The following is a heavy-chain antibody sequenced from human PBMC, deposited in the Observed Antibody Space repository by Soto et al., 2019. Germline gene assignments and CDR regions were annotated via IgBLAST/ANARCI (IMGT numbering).Heavy chain of an antibody. CDR1: GGSISGYY. Sequence: QLHLQESGPGLVKPSETLSLTCTVSGGSISGYYWSWIRQPPGKGLEWIAYIYYSGSTNSNPSLKSRVTISVDTSKNQFSLKLSSVTAADTALYYCARHSNEYRKSLDYWGQGTLVTVSS. J-gene: IGHJ4*02. D-gene: IGHD1-1*01. CDR3: ARHSNEYRKSLDY. CDR2: IYYSGST. V-gene: IGHV4-59*08.